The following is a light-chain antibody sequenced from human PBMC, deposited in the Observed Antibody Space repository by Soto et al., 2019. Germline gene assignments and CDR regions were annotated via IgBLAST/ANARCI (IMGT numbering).Light chain of an antibody. CDR3: QHYNSYSEA. CDR1: QTISSW. Sequence: DIQMTQSPSTLSRSVVHRVTITCRASQTISSWLDWYQQKPGKAPKLLIYKASTLKSGVPSRFSGSGSGTEFTLTISSLQPDDFATYYCQHYNSYSEAFGQGTKVDIK. V-gene: IGKV1-5*03. CDR2: KAS. J-gene: IGKJ1*01.